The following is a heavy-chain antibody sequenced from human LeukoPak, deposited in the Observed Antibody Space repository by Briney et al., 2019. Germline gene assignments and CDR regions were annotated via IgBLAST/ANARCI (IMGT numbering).Heavy chain of an antibody. D-gene: IGHD2-15*01. CDR1: GFTFGSYW. Sequence: GGSLRLSCAASGFTFGSYWMSWVRQAPGKGLEWVANIKQDGSEKYYVDSVKGRFTISRDNAKNSLYLQMNSLRAEDTAVYYCARGRRYCSGGSCTTPRLYFDYWGQGTLVTVSS. CDR2: IKQDGSEK. J-gene: IGHJ4*02. CDR3: ARGRRYCSGGSCTTPRLYFDY. V-gene: IGHV3-7*03.